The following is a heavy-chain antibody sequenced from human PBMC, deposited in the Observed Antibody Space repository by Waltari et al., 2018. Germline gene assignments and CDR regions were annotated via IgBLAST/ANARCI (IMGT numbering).Heavy chain of an antibody. D-gene: IGHD3-3*01. CDR3: SCDYNYDFWSGSTTRSYYYGMDV. Sequence: QVQLQESGPGLVKPSETLSLTCAVSGYSISSGYYWGWIRQPPGKGLEWIGSIYHSGSTYYNPSLKSRVTISVDTSKNQFSLKLSSVTAADTAVYYCSCDYNYDFWSGSTTRSYYYGMDVWGQGTTVTVSS. CDR2: IYHSGST. CDR1: GYSISSGYY. V-gene: IGHV4-38-2*01. J-gene: IGHJ6*02.